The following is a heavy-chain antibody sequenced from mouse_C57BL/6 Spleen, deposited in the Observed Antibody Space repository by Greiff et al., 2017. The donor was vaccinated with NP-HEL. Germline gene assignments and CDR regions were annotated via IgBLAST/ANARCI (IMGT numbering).Heavy chain of an antibody. CDR1: GYAFSSSW. Sequence: QVQLKESGPELVKPGASVKISCKASGYAFSSSWMNWVKQRPGKGLEWIGRIYPGDGDTNYNGKFKGKATLTADKSSSTAYMQLSSLTSEDSAVYFCARLIYYDYDRFDYWGQGTTLTVSS. J-gene: IGHJ2*01. D-gene: IGHD2-4*01. V-gene: IGHV1-82*01. CDR3: ARLIYYDYDRFDY. CDR2: IYPGDGDT.